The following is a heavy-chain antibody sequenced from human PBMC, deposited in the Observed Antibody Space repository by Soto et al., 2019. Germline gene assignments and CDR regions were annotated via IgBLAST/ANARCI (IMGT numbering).Heavy chain of an antibody. CDR2: IWYDGSNK. D-gene: IGHD3-9*01. CDR1: GFTFSSYC. Sequence: PLGVLRLSCAASGFTFSSYCMHWVRQAPGKGLEWVAVIWYDGSNKYYADSVKGRFTISRDNSKNTLYLQMNSLRAEDTAVYYCAREVVEKGLYDILTGYYKGYYYYGMDVWGQGTTVTVSS. J-gene: IGHJ6*02. V-gene: IGHV3-33*01. CDR3: AREVVEKGLYDILTGYYKGYYYYGMDV.